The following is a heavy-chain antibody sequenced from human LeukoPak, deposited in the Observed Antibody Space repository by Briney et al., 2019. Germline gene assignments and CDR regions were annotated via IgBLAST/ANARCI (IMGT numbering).Heavy chain of an antibody. Sequence: ASVKVSCKASGYTFTSYDINWVRQATGQGLEWMGWMNPNSGNTGYAQKFKGSATITRNTSISTAYMELSSLRSADTAVYYCARAAGRGWYVEYMDVWGKGTTVTVSS. V-gene: IGHV1-8*03. CDR2: MNPNSGNT. CDR1: GYTFTSYD. CDR3: ARAAGRGWYVEYMDV. J-gene: IGHJ6*03. D-gene: IGHD6-19*01.